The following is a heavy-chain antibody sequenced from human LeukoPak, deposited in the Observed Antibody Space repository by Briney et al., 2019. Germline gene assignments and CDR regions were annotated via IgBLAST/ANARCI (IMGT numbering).Heavy chain of an antibody. J-gene: IGHJ4*02. CDR1: GGSISSYY. V-gene: IGHV4-59*01. CDR3: AKGDDSSRYYTFDY. D-gene: IGHD3-22*01. Sequence: PSETLSLTCTVSGGSISSYYWSWIRQPPGKGLEWIGYMYHSGSINYNPSLKSRVTISLNTSKNQFSLKLSSVTAADTAVYYCAKGDDSSRYYTFDYWGQGTLVTVSS. CDR2: MYHSGSI.